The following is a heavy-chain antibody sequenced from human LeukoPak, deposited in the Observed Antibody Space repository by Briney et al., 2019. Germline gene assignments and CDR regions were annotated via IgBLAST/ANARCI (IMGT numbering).Heavy chain of an antibody. J-gene: IGHJ4*02. D-gene: IGHD3-16*01. CDR2: INPKSGDT. CDR1: GYTFTGRF. CDR3: AALAGGTSFDY. V-gene: IGHV1-2*02. Sequence: GASVKVSCKASGYTFTGRFMHWVRQVPGQGLEWMGWINPKSGDTNYAQTFQGRVTMTRDTSISTAYLELSRLTSDDTAVYYCAALAGGTSFDYWGQGTLVTVSS.